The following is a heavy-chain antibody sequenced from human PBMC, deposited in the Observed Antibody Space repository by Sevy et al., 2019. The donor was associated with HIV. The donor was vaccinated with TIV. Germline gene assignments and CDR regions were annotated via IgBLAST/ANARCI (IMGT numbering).Heavy chain of an antibody. CDR1: GFTFDDYA. D-gene: IGHD3-22*01. J-gene: IGHJ6*02. CDR2: ISWNSGSI. CDR3: AKDYYDSSGYSKGYYYYYGMDV. Sequence: GGSLRLSCAASGFTFDDYAMHWVRQAPGKGLEWVSGISWNSGSIGYADSVKGRFTISRDNAKNSLYLQMNSLRAEDTALYYCAKDYYDSSGYSKGYYYYYGMDVWGQGTTVTVS. V-gene: IGHV3-9*01.